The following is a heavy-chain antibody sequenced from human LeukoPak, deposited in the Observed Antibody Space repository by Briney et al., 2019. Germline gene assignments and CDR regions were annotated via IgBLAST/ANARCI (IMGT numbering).Heavy chain of an antibody. CDR1: GGSISSSSYY. CDR2: IYYSGST. CDR3: ARALGGSYQGWFDP. Sequence: PSETLSLTCTVSGGSISSSSYYWGWIRQPPGKGREWIGSIYYSGSTYYNPSLKSRVTISVDTSKNQFSLKLSSVTAADTAVYYCARALGGSYQGWFDPWGQGTLVTVSS. V-gene: IGHV4-39*07. D-gene: IGHD1-26*01. J-gene: IGHJ5*02.